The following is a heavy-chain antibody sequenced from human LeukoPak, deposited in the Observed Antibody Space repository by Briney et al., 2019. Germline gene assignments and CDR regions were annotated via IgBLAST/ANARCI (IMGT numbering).Heavy chain of an antibody. CDR2: INHSGST. J-gene: IGHJ4*02. Sequence: SETLSLTCAVYGGSFSGYNWSWIRQPPGKGLEWIGEINHSGSTNYNPSLKSRVTMSVDTSKNQFSLKLSSVTAADTAVYYCARATVDSSGYYYVFHFDDWGQGTLVTVSS. CDR1: GGSFSGYN. V-gene: IGHV4-34*01. CDR3: ARATVDSSGYYYVFHFDD. D-gene: IGHD3-22*01.